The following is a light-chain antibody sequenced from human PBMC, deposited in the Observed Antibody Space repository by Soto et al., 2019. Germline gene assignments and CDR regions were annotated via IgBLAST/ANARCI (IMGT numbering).Light chain of an antibody. Sequence: EIVMTQSPGALSVSPEEKATLSCRASQSVNTKLAWYQQKLGQSPRLLIYDASTRATGIPARFSGSGSRTEFTLTISSLQPEDFAVYYCQQYNNWPWTFGQGSKVAIK. CDR3: QQYNNWPWT. CDR2: DAS. CDR1: QSVNTK. V-gene: IGKV3-15*01. J-gene: IGKJ1*01.